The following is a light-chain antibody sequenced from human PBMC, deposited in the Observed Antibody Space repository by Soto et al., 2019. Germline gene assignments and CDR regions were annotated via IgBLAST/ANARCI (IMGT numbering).Light chain of an antibody. CDR2: GAS. V-gene: IGKV3-15*01. Sequence: GMKQTPTPLSLSPGEIATLSCRASQSVSSNLAWYQQKPGQAPRLLIYGASTRATGIPARFSGSGSGTDFTLTISSLEPEDFAVYYCQQRRSWPPTITFGQRARLAI. J-gene: IGKJ5*01. CDR1: QSVSSN. CDR3: QQRRSWPPTIT.